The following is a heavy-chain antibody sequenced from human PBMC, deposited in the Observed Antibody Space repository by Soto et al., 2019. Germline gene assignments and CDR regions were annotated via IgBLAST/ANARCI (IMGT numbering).Heavy chain of an antibody. V-gene: IGHV3-66*01. CDR3: ARGVVVIHPPSH. J-gene: IGHJ4*02. Sequence: EVQLVESGGGLVQPGGSLRLSCAASGFTVSSNYMSWVRQAPGKGLEWVSVIYSGGSTYYADSVKGRFTISRDNSKNTLELQMNSLRAEDTAVYCCARGVVVIHPPSHWGQGTLVTVSS. CDR2: IYSGGST. D-gene: IGHD3-22*01. CDR1: GFTVSSNY.